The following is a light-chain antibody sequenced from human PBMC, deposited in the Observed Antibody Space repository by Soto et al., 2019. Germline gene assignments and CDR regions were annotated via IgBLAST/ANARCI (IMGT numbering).Light chain of an antibody. CDR3: QQYGSSRGT. J-gene: IGKJ1*01. V-gene: IGKV3-20*01. CDR1: QSVSRY. CDR2: DAS. Sequence: EIVLTQSPATLSLSPGERATLSCRASQSVSRYLAWYQQKPGQAPRLLISDASNRATGIPARFSGSGSGTDFTLTISRLEPEDFAVYYCQQYGSSRGTFGQGTKV.